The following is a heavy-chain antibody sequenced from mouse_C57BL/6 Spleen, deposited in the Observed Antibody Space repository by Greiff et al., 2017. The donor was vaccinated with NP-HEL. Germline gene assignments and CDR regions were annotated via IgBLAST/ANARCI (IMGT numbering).Heavy chain of an antibody. CDR3: ARWFDYAMDY. CDR1: GFTFSSYG. J-gene: IGHJ4*01. CDR2: ISSGGSYT. V-gene: IGHV5-6*01. D-gene: IGHD2-2*01. Sequence: EVKLMESGGDLVKPGGSLKLSCAASGFTFSSYGMSWVRQTPDKRLGWVATISSGGSYTYYPDSVKGRFTISRDNAKNTLYLQMSSLKSEDTAMYYCARWFDYAMDYWGQGTSVTVSS.